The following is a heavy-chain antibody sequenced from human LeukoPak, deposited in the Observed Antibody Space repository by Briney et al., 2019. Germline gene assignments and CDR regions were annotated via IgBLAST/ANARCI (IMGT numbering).Heavy chain of an antibody. CDR3: ARRFGSSWYGLNFDY. CDR1: GFTFRSYA. D-gene: IGHD6-13*01. V-gene: IGHV3-23*01. J-gene: IGHJ4*02. Sequence: GGSLRLSCAASGFTFRSYAMNWVRQAPGKGLEWVSAISANGGTTYYADSVKGRFTISRDNSKNTLYLQMDSLRAEDTAVYYCARRFGSSWYGLNFDYWGQGTLVTVSS. CDR2: ISANGGTT.